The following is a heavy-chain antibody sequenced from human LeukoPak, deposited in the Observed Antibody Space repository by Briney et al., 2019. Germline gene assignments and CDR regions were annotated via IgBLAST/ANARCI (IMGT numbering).Heavy chain of an antibody. CDR1: GFTFSSYA. CDR3: TRLGDYVWVRTGDY. CDR2: ISGSGGST. V-gene: IGHV3-23*01. D-gene: IGHD3-16*01. Sequence: GGSLRLSCAASGFTFSSYAMSWVRQAPGKGLEWVSAISGSGGSTYYADSVKGRFTISRDNSKNTLYLQMNSLKTEDTAVYYCTRLGDYVWVRTGDYWGQGTLVTVSS. J-gene: IGHJ4*02.